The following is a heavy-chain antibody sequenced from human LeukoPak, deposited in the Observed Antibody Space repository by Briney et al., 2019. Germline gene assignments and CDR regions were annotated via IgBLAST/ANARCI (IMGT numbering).Heavy chain of an antibody. Sequence: SETLSLTCTVSGGSISSYYWSWIRQPPGKGLEWIGYIYYTGTTNYNPSLRRRVTISVDTSKNQFSLKLSSVTAADTAVYYCARGRLDGWFDPWGQGTLVTVSS. CDR2: IYYTGTT. CDR1: GGSISSYY. V-gene: IGHV4-59*01. CDR3: ARGRLDGWFDP. J-gene: IGHJ5*02. D-gene: IGHD5-24*01.